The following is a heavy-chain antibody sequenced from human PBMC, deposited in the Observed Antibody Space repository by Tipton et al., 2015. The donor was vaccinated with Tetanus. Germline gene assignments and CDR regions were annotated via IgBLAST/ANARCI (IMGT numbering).Heavy chain of an antibody. CDR1: GGSVRSGDYS. Sequence: TLSLTCTVSGGSVRSGDYSWNWIRQTPGKGREWLAYVSYSGGTNSNYSLKSRITISQNTSKNQFSLRLTSVTAADTAVYYRARANNEFPKKGPFDSWGQGRLVIVSS. V-gene: IGHV4-61*08. D-gene: IGHD1-1*01. CDR2: VSYSGGT. J-gene: IGHJ4*02. CDR3: ARANNEFPKKGPFDS.